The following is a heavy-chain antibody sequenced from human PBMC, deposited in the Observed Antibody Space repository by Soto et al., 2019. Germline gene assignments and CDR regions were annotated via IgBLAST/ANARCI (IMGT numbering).Heavy chain of an antibody. Sequence: GGSLRLSCAASGFTFSSYAMSWVRQAPGKGLEWVSAISGSGGSTYYADSVKGRFTISGDNSKNTLYLQMNSLRAEDTAVYYCAKSFQLLIQWAFDYWGQGTLVTVSS. CDR3: AKSFQLLIQWAFDY. J-gene: IGHJ4*02. D-gene: IGHD2-2*01. CDR1: GFTFSSYA. V-gene: IGHV3-23*01. CDR2: ISGSGGST.